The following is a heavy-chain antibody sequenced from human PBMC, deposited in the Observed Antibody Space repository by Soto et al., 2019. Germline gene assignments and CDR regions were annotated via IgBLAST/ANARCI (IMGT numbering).Heavy chain of an antibody. CDR3: ARGDYYGSGSYYSYYYYGMDV. CDR1: GFTFSSYW. V-gene: IGHV3-74*01. J-gene: IGHJ6*02. CDR2: INSDGSST. D-gene: IGHD3-10*01. Sequence: PGGSLRLSCAASGFTFSSYWMHWVRQAPGKGLVWVSRINSDGSSTSYADSVKGRFTISRDNAKNTLYLQMNSLRAEDTAVYYCARGDYYGSGSYYSYYYYGMDVWGQGTTVTVSS.